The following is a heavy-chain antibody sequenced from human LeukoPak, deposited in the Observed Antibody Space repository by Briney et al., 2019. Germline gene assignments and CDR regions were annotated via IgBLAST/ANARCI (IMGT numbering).Heavy chain of an antibody. CDR1: GGSTTSYY. D-gene: IGHD3-10*01. CDR2: THTSGST. J-gene: IGHJ4*02. Sequence: SETLSLTCTFSGGSTTSYYWSWIRQPAGKGLEWIGRTHTSGSTNYNPSLKSRVTMSVDTSKNQFSLKLSSVTAADTAVYYCARDMYYYGSGSYRFDYWGQGTLVTVSS. V-gene: IGHV4-4*07. CDR3: ARDMYYYGSGSYRFDY.